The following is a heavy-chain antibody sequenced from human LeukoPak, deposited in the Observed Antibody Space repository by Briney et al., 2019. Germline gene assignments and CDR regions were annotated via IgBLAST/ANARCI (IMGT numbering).Heavy chain of an antibody. Sequence: SETLSLTCAVSGASISSDNWWSWVRQPPGKGLEWIGEIYHSGSTNYNPSLKSRVTISVDTSKNQFSLKLSSVTAADTAVYYCARGGMTTVTPIDYWGQGTLVTVSS. D-gene: IGHD4-17*01. CDR3: ARGGMTTVTPIDY. CDR2: IYHSGST. CDR1: GASISSDNW. V-gene: IGHV4-4*02. J-gene: IGHJ4*02.